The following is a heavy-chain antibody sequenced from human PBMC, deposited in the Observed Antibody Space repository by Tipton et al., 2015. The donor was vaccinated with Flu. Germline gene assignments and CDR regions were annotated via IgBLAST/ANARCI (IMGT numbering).Heavy chain of an antibody. CDR3: AVFKNPGH. CDR2: INEDGSTT. J-gene: IGHJ4*02. Sequence: SLRLSCAASGFAFSSYWILWVRQAPGKGLEWVANINEDGSTTYYVDSVKGRFTISRDNARNSVSLQMNSLRAEDTALYYCAVFKNPGHWGQGTLVTVSS. CDR1: GFAFSSYW. D-gene: IGHD2-21*01. V-gene: IGHV3-7*01.